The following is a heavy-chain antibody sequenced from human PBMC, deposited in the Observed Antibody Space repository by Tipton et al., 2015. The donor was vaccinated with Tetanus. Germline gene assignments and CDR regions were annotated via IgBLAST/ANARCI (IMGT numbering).Heavy chain of an antibody. J-gene: IGHJ4*02. CDR2: IYYTGNT. CDR1: GGSINSGGYY. CDR3: ARSKLLWFGESLSGFDS. D-gene: IGHD3-10*01. Sequence: GLVKPSQTLSVTCTVSGGSINSGGYYWSWLRQHPGKGLEWIGYIYYTGNTYYNPSLKSRVTISVDTSNNQFTLRLISVTAADTAVYYCARSKLLWFGESLSGFDSWGQGTLVTVSA. V-gene: IGHV4-31*03.